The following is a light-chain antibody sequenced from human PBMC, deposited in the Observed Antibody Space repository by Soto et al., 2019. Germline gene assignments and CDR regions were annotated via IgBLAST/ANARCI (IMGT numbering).Light chain of an antibody. J-gene: IGLJ3*02. CDR3: SSYTTAYTQV. Sequence: QSALTQPASVSGSPGQSITISCTGTSSDVGHYDYVSWYQQHPGKVPKLIISEVTTRPSGVSDRFSGSKSGNTASLTISRLQAEEEAHYYCSSYTTAYTQVFGGGTKLTVL. CDR1: SSDVGHYDY. V-gene: IGLV2-14*01. CDR2: EVT.